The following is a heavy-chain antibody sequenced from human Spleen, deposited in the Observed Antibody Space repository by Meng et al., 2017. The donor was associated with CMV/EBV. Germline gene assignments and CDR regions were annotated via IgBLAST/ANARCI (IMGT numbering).Heavy chain of an antibody. CDR3: ARDSGYCSSTSCLLGYGMDV. Sequence: GESLKISCAASGFTFSSYAMHWVRQAPGKGLEWVAVISYDGSNKYYADSVKGRFTISRDNSKNTLYLQMNSLRAGDTAMYYCARDSGYCSSTSCLLGYGMDVWGQGTTVTVSS. V-gene: IGHV3-30-3*01. D-gene: IGHD2-2*01. CDR1: GFTFSSYA. J-gene: IGHJ6*02. CDR2: ISYDGSNK.